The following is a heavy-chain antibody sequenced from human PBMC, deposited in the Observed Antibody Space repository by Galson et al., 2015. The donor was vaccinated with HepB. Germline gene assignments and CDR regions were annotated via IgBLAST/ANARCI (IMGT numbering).Heavy chain of an antibody. V-gene: IGHV3-64D*06. Sequence: SLRLSCAASGFTFSSYAMHWVRQAPGKGLEYVSAISSNGGSTYYADSVKGRFTISRDNSKNTLYLQMSSLRAEDTAVYYCVKDQGIRGYSYGPFDYWGQGTLVTVSS. D-gene: IGHD5-18*01. CDR3: VKDQGIRGYSYGPFDY. J-gene: IGHJ4*02. CDR2: ISSNGGST. CDR1: GFTFSSYA.